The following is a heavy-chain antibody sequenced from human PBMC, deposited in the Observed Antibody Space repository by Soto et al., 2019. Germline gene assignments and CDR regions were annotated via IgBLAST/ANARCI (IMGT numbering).Heavy chain of an antibody. Sequence: QVQLVQSGAEVRKPGASVKVSCKASGYTFSNYFIHWVRQAPGHGLKSLGGINLNTGGSISAQSFRGRVTMTGDPSMSTAFMELSSLTTDDTAIYFCARGTLAVPAPADLFDYSMDVWGQGTTVTVS. CDR2: INLNTGGS. J-gene: IGHJ6*02. CDR1: GYTFSNYF. CDR3: ARGTLAVPAPADLFDYSMDV. V-gene: IGHV1-2*02. D-gene: IGHD6-19*01.